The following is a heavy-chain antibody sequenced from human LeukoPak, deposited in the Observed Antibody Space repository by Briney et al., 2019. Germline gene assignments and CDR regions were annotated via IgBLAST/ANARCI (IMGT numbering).Heavy chain of an antibody. J-gene: IGHJ4*02. V-gene: IGHV5-51*01. Sequence: GESPKISCKGSGYSFTSYWIGWVRQMPGKGLEWMGIIYPGDSDTRYSPSFQGQVTISADKSISTAYLQWSSLKASDTAMYYCARRDGYCSGGSCYLFDYWGQGTLVTVSS. D-gene: IGHD2-15*01. CDR2: IYPGDSDT. CDR1: GYSFTSYW. CDR3: ARRDGYCSGGSCYLFDY.